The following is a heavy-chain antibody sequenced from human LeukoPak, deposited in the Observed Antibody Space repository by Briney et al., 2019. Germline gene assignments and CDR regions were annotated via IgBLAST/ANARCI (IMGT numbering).Heavy chain of an antibody. CDR2: ISAYNGNT. Sequence: ASVKVSCKASGYTFTSYGISWVRQAPGQGLEWMGWISAYNGNTNYAQKLQGRVTMTTDTSTSTAYMELRSLRSDDTAVYYCARGKRYYDFWSGYSGMDVWSQGTTVTVSS. CDR1: GYTFTSYG. J-gene: IGHJ6*02. CDR3: ARGKRYYDFWSGYSGMDV. V-gene: IGHV1-18*01. D-gene: IGHD3-3*01.